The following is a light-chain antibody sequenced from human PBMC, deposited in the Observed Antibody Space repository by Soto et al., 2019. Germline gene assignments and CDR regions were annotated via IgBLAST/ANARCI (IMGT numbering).Light chain of an antibody. CDR2: GAS. Sequence: IVMTQSPATLSVSPGERATLSCRASQSVSSNLAWFQQKPGQAPRLLIYGASTRATVIPARFSGSGSGTEFTLTISSLPSEDFAVYYCQQYKDWPQTFGQGTKVEIQ. V-gene: IGKV3-15*01. J-gene: IGKJ1*01. CDR1: QSVSSN. CDR3: QQYKDWPQT.